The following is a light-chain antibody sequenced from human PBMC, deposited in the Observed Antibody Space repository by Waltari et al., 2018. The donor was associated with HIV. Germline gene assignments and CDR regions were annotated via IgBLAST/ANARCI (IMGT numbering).Light chain of an antibody. J-gene: IGLJ7*01. V-gene: IGLV2-23*02. CDR2: EVS. Sequence: QSALTQPASVSGPPGQSITISCTGTSSDVGSYDLVSWYQKYPGKAPKLMIYEVSTRPSVVANRFAGSKSGNTASLTISGLQTEDEAEYYCCSYATDRNFVFGGGTQLTVL. CDR1: SSDVGSYDL. CDR3: CSYATDRNFV.